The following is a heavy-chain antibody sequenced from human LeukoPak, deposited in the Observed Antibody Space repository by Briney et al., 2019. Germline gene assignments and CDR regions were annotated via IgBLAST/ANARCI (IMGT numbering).Heavy chain of an antibody. CDR2: INHSGST. D-gene: IGHD2-2*01. CDR1: GGSFSGYY. CDR3: ARVPPAAIRARLHPPTLIDY. J-gene: IGHJ4*02. V-gene: IGHV4-34*01. Sequence: PSETLSLTCAVYGGSFSGYYWSWIRQPPGKGLEWIGEINHSGSTNYNPSLKSRVTISVDTSKNQFSLKLSSVTAADTAVYYCARVPPAAIRARLHPPTLIDYWGQGTLVTVSS.